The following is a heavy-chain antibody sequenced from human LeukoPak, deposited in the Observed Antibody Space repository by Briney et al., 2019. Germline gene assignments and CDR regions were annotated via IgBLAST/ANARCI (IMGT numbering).Heavy chain of an antibody. D-gene: IGHD1-14*01. CDR2: ISSSGSFI. V-gene: IGHV3-11*04. CDR3: ARGTLNIPGEHGAFDY. CDR1: GFTFSDYY. Sequence: GGSLRLSCAASGFTFSDYYMSWIRQAPGKGLEWVSYISSSGSFIYYADSVKGRFTISRDNAKNSLYLQMNSLRAEDTAVYYCARGTLNIPGEHGAFDYWGQGTLVTVSS. J-gene: IGHJ4*02.